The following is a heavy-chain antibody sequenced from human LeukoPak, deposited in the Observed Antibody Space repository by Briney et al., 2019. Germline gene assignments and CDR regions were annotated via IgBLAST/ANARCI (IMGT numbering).Heavy chain of an antibody. CDR2: IYYSGST. J-gene: IGHJ3*02. CDR3: ARAHHDYDILTGYPTSGAFDI. Sequence: PSETLSLTCTVSGGSISSSSYYWGWIRQPPGKGLEWIGSIYYSGSTYYNPSLKSRVTISVDTSKNQFSLKLSSVTAADTAVYYCARAHHDYDILTGYPTSGAFDIWGQGTMVTVSS. CDR1: GGSISSSSYY. D-gene: IGHD3-9*01. V-gene: IGHV4-39*07.